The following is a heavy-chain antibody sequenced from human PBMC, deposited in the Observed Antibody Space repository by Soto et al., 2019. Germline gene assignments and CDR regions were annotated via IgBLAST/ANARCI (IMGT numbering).Heavy chain of an antibody. CDR2: ISSSGSTK. CDR3: ARDRRRLYCGGWCRNLFDP. CDR1: GFTFSSDD. Sequence: GGSLRLSCAASGFTFSSDDMNWVRQAPRKGLEWDSYISSSGSTKYYADSLKGRFTISRDNAKDCLYLQMHSLRAEDTAVYYCARDRRRLYCGGWCRNLFDPRGQGSLVTVSA. V-gene: IGHV3-48*03. D-gene: IGHD6-19*01. J-gene: IGHJ5*02.